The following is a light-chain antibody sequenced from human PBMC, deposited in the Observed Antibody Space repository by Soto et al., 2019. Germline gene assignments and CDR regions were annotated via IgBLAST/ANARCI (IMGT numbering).Light chain of an antibody. V-gene: IGKV3-15*01. J-gene: IGKJ3*01. CDR1: QRVSST. Sequence: EIVMTQSPATLSVSPGERPPPPSGPSQRVSSTLAWYQHKSGQAPRLLVYGASTRATGIPARFSGSGSGTEFTLTISSLQSEDFAVYYCQQYNNWPPETFGPGTKVDIK. CDR2: GAS. CDR3: QQYNNWPPET.